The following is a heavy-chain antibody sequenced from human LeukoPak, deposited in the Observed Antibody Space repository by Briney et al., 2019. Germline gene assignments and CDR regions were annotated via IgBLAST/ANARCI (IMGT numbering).Heavy chain of an antibody. CDR2: TIPFLGIA. CDR1: GGTFSSNV. J-gene: IGHJ4*02. CDR3: ARDSRSGYYFDY. D-gene: IGHD3-22*01. V-gene: IGHV1-69*04. Sequence: ASVTVSCTASGGTFSSNVISWVRQAPGQGLEWMGRTIPFLGIAKYAQKFQGRVTITADTSTSIAYMELSSLRSEDTAVYYCARDSRSGYYFDYWGQGTLVTVSS.